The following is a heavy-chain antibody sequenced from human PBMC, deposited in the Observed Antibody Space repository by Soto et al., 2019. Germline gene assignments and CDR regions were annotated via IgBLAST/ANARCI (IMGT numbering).Heavy chain of an antibody. Sequence: PSETLSLTCTVSGGSISRSSYYWGWIRQPPGKGLEWIGSIYYSGSTYYNPSLKSRVTISVDTSKNQFSLKLSSVTAADTAVYYCAREVVVRTGPKYNWFDPWGQGTLVTVSS. D-gene: IGHD2-2*01. CDR2: IYYSGST. J-gene: IGHJ5*02. CDR1: GGSISRSSYY. V-gene: IGHV4-39*02. CDR3: AREVVVRTGPKYNWFDP.